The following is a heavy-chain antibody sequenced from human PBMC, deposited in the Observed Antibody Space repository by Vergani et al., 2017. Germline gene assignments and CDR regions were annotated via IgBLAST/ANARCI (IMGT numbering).Heavy chain of an antibody. Sequence: EVQLLESGGGLVQPGGSLRLSCAASGFTFSSYAMSWVRQAPGKGLEWVSGISGSGGSTYYADSVKGRFTISRDNSKNTLYLQMNSLRAEDTAVYYCAKDGGSTSWIYYYYYMDVWGKGTTVTVSS. V-gene: IGHV3-23*01. J-gene: IGHJ6*03. CDR2: ISGSGGST. CDR3: AKDGGSTSWIYYYYYMDV. CDR1: GFTFSSYA. D-gene: IGHD2-2*01.